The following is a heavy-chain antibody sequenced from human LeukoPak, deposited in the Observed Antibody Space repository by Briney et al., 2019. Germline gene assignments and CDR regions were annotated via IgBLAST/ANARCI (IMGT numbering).Heavy chain of an antibody. D-gene: IGHD3-22*01. CDR3: ARSGQNYYDSSGYHDAFDI. Sequence: PSETLSLTCTVSGGSISSYYWSWIRQPPGKGLEWIGYIYYSGSTNYNPSLKSRVTISVDTSKNQFSLTLSSVTAADTAVYYCARSGQNYYDSSGYHDAFDIWGQGTMVTVSS. CDR1: GGSISSYY. J-gene: IGHJ3*02. CDR2: IYYSGST. V-gene: IGHV4-59*01.